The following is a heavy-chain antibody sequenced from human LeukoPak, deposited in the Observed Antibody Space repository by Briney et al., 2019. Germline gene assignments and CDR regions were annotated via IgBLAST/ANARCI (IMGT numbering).Heavy chain of an antibody. V-gene: IGHV1-2*02. Sequence: ASVKVSCRASGYTFTGYYMHWVPQAPGQGLEWMGWINPNSGGTNYAQKFQGRVTMTRDTSISTAYMELSRLRSDDTAVYYCARAMGATYAFDIWGQGTMVTVSS. CDR2: INPNSGGT. J-gene: IGHJ3*02. D-gene: IGHD1-26*01. CDR3: ARAMGATYAFDI. CDR1: GYTFTGYY.